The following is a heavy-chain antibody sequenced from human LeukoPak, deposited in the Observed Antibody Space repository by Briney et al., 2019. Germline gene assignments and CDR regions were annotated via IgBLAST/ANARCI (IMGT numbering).Heavy chain of an antibody. D-gene: IGHD2-8*01. CDR2: ISATNGNT. J-gene: IGHJ4*02. CDR3: ARVYGYNIGVYYFDY. Sequence: GASVKVSCKASGYTFTNYDYGISWVRQAPGQGLKWVGWISATNGNTKYVQEFQGRVSMTTDTSTNTAYTELRSLRSDDTAVYFCARVYGYNIGVYYFDYWGQGTLVTVSS. CDR1: GYTFTNYDYG. V-gene: IGHV1-18*01.